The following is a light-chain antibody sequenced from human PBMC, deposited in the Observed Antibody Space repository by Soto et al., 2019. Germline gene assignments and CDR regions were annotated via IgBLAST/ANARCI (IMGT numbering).Light chain of an antibody. V-gene: IGKV1-17*03. CDR1: QAISHY. Sequence: DIQMTQSPSAMSASVGDRVTITCRASQAISHYLAWFHQRPGKVPQRLIYGASTLQSGVPSRFSGSGSGTEFTLTISSLQPEDFGTYYCLQHNTYPLSFGGRTKVE. J-gene: IGKJ4*01. CDR2: GAS. CDR3: LQHNTYPLS.